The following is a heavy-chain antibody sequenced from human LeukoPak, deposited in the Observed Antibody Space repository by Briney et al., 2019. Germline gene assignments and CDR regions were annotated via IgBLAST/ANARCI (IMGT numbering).Heavy chain of an antibody. CDR1: GFTVSSNY. CDR3: ATRLYCSGGSCYYYYGMDV. D-gene: IGHD2-15*01. V-gene: IGHV3-53*01. Sequence: PGGSLRLSCAASGFTVSSNYMSWVRQAPGKGLEWVSVIYSGGSTYYADSVKGRFTISRDNSKNTLYLQMNSLRAEDTAVYYCATRLYCSGGSCYYYYGMDVWGQGTMVTVSS. CDR2: IYSGGST. J-gene: IGHJ6*02.